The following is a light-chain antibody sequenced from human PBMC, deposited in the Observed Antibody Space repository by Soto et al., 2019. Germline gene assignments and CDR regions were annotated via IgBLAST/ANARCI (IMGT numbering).Light chain of an antibody. CDR1: QSISSS. CDR3: QQSYNTPLT. J-gene: IGKJ4*01. Sequence: DIQMTQSPFSLSASVGDRITITCRASQSISSSLNWYQQKSGKAPKLLIYAASGLQSGVPSRFSGSGSGTDFTLTISSLQPDDFATYHCQQSYNTPLTFGGGTKVDIK. V-gene: IGKV1-39*01. CDR2: AAS.